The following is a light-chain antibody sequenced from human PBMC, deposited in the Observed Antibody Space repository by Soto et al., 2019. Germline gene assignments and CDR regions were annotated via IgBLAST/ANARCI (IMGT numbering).Light chain of an antibody. CDR3: SSYAGSSNV. Sequence: QSVLTQPPSVSGTPGQSVTISCTGSSSNIGSGYDVQWYQQLPGTAPKLLIFGNRNRTSGVPDRFSGSRSGASASLAITGLQADDEADYYCSSYAGSSNVFGTGTKLTVL. CDR2: GNR. J-gene: IGLJ1*01. CDR1: SSNIGSGYD. V-gene: IGLV1-40*01.